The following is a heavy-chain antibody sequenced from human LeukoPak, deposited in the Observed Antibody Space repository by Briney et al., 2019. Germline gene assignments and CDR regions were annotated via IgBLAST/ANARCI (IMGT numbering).Heavy chain of an antibody. J-gene: IGHJ4*02. Sequence: GGSLRLSCAASGFTFSSYWMSWVRQAPGKGLEWVANIKEDGSRNHYADSVKGRFTISRDNAKNTPYLQMSRLRAEDTAVYYCARPRSGWYDADPYWGQGTLVTVSS. CDR1: GFTFSSYW. CDR2: IKEDGSRN. V-gene: IGHV3-7*05. D-gene: IGHD6-19*01. CDR3: ARPRSGWYDADPY.